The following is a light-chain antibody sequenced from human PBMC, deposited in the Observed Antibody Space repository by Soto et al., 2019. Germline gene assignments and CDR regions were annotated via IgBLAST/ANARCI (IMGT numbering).Light chain of an antibody. J-gene: IGLJ1*01. V-gene: IGLV2-14*01. CDR2: EVT. Sequence: QPVLTQPASVSGSPGQSITISCTGTRRDVGGYNYVSWYQQYPGKSPKLSIYEVTHRPSGVSNRFSGSKSGNTASLTISGLQAEDEAAYYCSSYTISNALPFVFGTGTKLTVL. CDR3: SSYTISNALPFV. CDR1: RRDVGGYNY.